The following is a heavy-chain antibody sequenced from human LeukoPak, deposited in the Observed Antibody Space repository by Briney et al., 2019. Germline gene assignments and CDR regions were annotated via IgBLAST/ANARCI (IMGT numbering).Heavy chain of an antibody. Sequence: PSETLSLTCSVSGDPISSYYWSWLRQPLGKGLEWIGYIYYSGTTNYNPSLKSRVTISVDTSKNQFSLKLSSVTAADTAVYYCARGGRAKRWLSNWYFDLWGRDTLVTVSS. CDR3: ARGGRAKRWLSNWYFDL. CDR1: GDPISSYY. D-gene: IGHD5-24*01. J-gene: IGHJ2*01. V-gene: IGHV4-59*12. CDR2: IYYSGTT.